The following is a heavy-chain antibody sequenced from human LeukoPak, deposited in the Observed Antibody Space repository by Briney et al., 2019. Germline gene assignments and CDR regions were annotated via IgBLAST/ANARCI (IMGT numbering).Heavy chain of an antibody. Sequence: GGSLRLSCAASGFTFSSYSMNWVRQAPGKGLEWVSSISSSSSYIYYADSVKGRFTISRDNAKNSLYLQMNSLRAEDTAVYYCARDGLDMANWFDPWGQGTLVTVSS. J-gene: IGHJ5*02. V-gene: IGHV3-21*01. CDR2: ISSSSSYI. D-gene: IGHD3-9*01. CDR3: ARDGLDMANWFDP. CDR1: GFTFSSYS.